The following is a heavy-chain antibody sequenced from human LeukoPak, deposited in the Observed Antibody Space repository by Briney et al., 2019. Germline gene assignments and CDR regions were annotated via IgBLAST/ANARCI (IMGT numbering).Heavy chain of an antibody. CDR3: VRDRHWTNDWVFDY. V-gene: IGHV4-59*01. CDR1: GGSISSYY. J-gene: IGHJ4*02. CDR2: IYYNGYT. Sequence: SETLSLTGTVSGGSISSYYWSWIRQPPGKGLEWIGYIYYNGYTDYNPSLKSRVTISLHTSKNQFSLKLSSVNAADTAVYYCVRDRHWTNDWVFDYWGQGTLVTVSS. D-gene: IGHD1/OR15-1a*01.